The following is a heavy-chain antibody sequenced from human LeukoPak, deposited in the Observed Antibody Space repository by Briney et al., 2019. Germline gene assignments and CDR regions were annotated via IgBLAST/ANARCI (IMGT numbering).Heavy chain of an antibody. CDR2: IYYSGST. Sequence: PSQTLSLTCNVSGYSISSGGYSWNWFRQHPGKGLEWIGYIYYSGSTYYNPSLKSRVTISVDTSKNQFSLKLSSVTAADTAVYYCARDTIIEDSSSGFDYWGQGTLVTVSS. D-gene: IGHD6-6*01. CDR1: GYSISSGGYS. V-gene: IGHV4-31*03. J-gene: IGHJ4*02. CDR3: ARDTIIEDSSSGFDY.